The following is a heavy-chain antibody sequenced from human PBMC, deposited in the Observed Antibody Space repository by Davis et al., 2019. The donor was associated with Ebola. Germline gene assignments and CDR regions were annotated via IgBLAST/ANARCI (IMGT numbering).Heavy chain of an antibody. V-gene: IGHV3-53*01. CDR3: AGGTRSGWHLEY. CDR2: IYSGGST. J-gene: IGHJ4*02. Sequence: GGSLRLSCAASGFSFRSYAMSWVRQAPGKGLEWVSGIYSGGSTYCADSVKGRFTISRDNSKNTLFLQMNTLRAEDAAVYYCAGGTRSGWHLEYWGQGTLVTVSS. CDR1: GFSFRSYA. D-gene: IGHD6-19*01.